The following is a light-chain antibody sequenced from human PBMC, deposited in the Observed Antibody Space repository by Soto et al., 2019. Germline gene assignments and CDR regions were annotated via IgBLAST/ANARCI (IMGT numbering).Light chain of an antibody. V-gene: IGLV2-23*01. CDR3: FSHAGDSTWV. CDR2: EGT. J-gene: IGLJ3*02. Sequence: QSVLTQPASVSGSPGESITISCTGTRSDIGSYNSIAWYQQHPGKAPRVMIFEGTKRPSGISNRFSGSKSGSTASLTISGLQADDEADYFCFSHAGDSTWVFGGGTQLTVL. CDR1: RSDIGSYNS.